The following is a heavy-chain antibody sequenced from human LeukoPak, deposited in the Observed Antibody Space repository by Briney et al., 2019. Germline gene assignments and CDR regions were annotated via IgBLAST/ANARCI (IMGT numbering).Heavy chain of an antibody. Sequence: PGRSLRLSCTASGFTFGDYAMSWFRQAPGKGLEWVGFIRSKAYGGTTEYAASVKGRFTISRDDSKSNAYLQMNSLKTEDTAVYYCTRPYYGSGSYYDYFDYWGQGTLVTVSS. CDR2: IRSKAYGGTT. CDR1: GFTFGDYA. V-gene: IGHV3-49*03. D-gene: IGHD3-10*01. CDR3: TRPYYGSGSYYDYFDY. J-gene: IGHJ4*02.